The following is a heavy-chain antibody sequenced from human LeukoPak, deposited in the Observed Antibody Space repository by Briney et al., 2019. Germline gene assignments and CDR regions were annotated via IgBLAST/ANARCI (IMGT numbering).Heavy chain of an antibody. V-gene: IGHV3-30*18. CDR1: GGSISSSS. J-gene: IGHJ4*02. CDR3: AKDPTRNFWSPGGPFDY. CDR2: ISYDGSNK. D-gene: IGHD3-3*01. Sequence: LSLTCTVSGGSISSSSYYWGWIRQPPGKGLEWVAVISYDGSNKYYADSVKGRFTISRDNSKNTLYLQMNSLRAEDTAVYYCAKDPTRNFWSPGGPFDYWGQGTLVTVSS.